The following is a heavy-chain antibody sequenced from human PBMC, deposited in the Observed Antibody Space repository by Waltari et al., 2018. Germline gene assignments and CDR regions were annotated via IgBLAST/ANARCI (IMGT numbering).Heavy chain of an antibody. Sequence: QVQLQESGPGLVKPSETLSLTCTVSGGSISSYYWSWIRQPPGKGLEWIGYIYYSGSTNYNPSLKSRVTISVETSKNQFSLKRSSVTAADTAVYYCARAGYSYGYYFDYWGQGTLVTVSS. J-gene: IGHJ4*02. V-gene: IGHV4-59*01. CDR3: ARAGYSYGYYFDY. CDR1: GGSISSYY. CDR2: IYYSGST. D-gene: IGHD5-18*01.